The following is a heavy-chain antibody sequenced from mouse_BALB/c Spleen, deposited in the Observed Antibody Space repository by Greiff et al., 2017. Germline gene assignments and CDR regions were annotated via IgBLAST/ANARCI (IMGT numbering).Heavy chain of an antibody. D-gene: IGHD2-1*01. J-gene: IGHJ3*01. Sequence: EVMLVESGGGLVQPGGSLRLSCATSGFTFTDYYMSWVRQPPGKALEWLGFIRNKANGYTTEYSASVKGRFTISRDNSQSILYLQMNTLRAEDSATYYCARDRDYGNPWFAYWGQGTLVTVSA. CDR3: ARDRDYGNPWFAY. V-gene: IGHV7-3*02. CDR2: IRNKANGYTT. CDR1: GFTFTDYY.